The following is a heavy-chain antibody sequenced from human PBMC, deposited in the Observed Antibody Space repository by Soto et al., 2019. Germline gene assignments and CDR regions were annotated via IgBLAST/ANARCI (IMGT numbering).Heavy chain of an antibody. CDR1: GFTFSSYA. J-gene: IGHJ4*02. D-gene: IGHD6-13*01. CDR2: ISGSGGST. Sequence: EVQLLESGGGLVQPGGSLRLSCAASGFTFSSYAMSWVRQAPGKGLEWVSAISGSGGSTYYADSVKGRFTXSXXXXKXXXXXXXXXXXXXXTAVYYCXXAAGQVGIXDYWGQGTLVTVSS. CDR3: XXAAGQVGIXDY. V-gene: IGHV3-23*01.